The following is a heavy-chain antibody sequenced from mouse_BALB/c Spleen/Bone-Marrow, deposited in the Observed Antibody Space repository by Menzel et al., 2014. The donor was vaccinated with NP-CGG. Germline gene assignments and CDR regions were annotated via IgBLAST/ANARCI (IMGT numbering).Heavy chain of an antibody. CDR2: INPSNGGT. J-gene: IGHJ4*01. Sequence: VKLMESGAELVKPGASVKLSCKASDYTFTSYYMYWVKQRPGQGLEWFGEINPSNGGTNLNEKFKNKATLTVDKSSSTAYMQLSSLTSEDSAVYYCSRGRRDALDYWGQGTSVTVSS. V-gene: IGHV1S81*02. CDR1: DYTFTSYY. CDR3: SRGRRDALDY.